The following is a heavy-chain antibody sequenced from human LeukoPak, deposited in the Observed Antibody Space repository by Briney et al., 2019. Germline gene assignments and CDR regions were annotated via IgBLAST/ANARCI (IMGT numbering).Heavy chain of an antibody. CDR1: GFTFSSYA. Sequence: PGGSLRLSCAASGFTFSSYAMSWVRQAPGKGLEWVSAISGSGGSTYYADSVKGRFTISRDNSKNTLYLQMNSLRAEDTAVYYCAKKSGGGYYYYMDVWGKGTTVTVSS. J-gene: IGHJ6*03. CDR2: ISGSGGST. D-gene: IGHD4-23*01. CDR3: AKKSGGGYYYYMDV. V-gene: IGHV3-23*01.